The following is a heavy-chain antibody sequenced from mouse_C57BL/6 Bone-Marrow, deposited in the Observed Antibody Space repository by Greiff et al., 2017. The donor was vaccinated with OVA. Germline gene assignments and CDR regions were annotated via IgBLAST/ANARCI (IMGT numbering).Heavy chain of an antibody. CDR2: IYPRSGNT. D-gene: IGHD2-4*01. V-gene: IGHV1-81*01. Sequence: VKLQQSGAELARPGASVKLSCKASGYTFTSYGISWVKQRTGQGLEWIGEIYPRSGNTYYNEKFKGKATLTADKSSSTAYMELRSLTSEDSAVYFFARGYDYDLYYFDYWGQGTTLTVSS. J-gene: IGHJ2*01. CDR1: GYTFTSYG. CDR3: ARGYDYDLYYFDY.